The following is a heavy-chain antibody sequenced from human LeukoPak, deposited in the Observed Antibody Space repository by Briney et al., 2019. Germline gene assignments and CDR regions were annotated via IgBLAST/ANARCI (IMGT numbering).Heavy chain of an antibody. CDR2: ISWDGGST. V-gene: IGHV3-43D*04. CDR3: ATGAYYYYGMDI. CDR1: GFTFDDYA. Sequence: GGSLRLSCAASGFTFDDYAMHWVRQAPGKGLEWVSLISWDGGSTYHADSVKGRFTISRDNSKNSLYLQMNSLRAEDTALYYCATGAYYYYGMDIWGKGTTVTVSS. J-gene: IGHJ6*04. D-gene: IGHD3-10*01.